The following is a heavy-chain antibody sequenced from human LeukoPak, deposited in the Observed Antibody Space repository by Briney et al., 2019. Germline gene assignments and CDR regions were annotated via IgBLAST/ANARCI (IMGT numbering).Heavy chain of an antibody. Sequence: SEPLSLTCTVSGVSITSYSHNYDWIRQPPGKGLEWIGGFHFSGAINYNPSLKSRVTIFVDTSKKQISLILNSVTAADTAVYYCARRYEGSGYAYDYWCQGILVTVSS. J-gene: IGHJ4*02. D-gene: IGHD3-22*01. CDR2: FHFSGAI. CDR3: ARRYEGSGYAYDY. V-gene: IGHV4-39*01. CDR1: GVSITSYSHN.